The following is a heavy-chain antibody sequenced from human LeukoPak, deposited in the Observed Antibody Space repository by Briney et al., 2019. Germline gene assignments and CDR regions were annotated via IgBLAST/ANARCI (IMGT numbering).Heavy chain of an antibody. CDR2: INPSGGST. Sequence: GASVTVSCKASGYTFTSYYMHWVRQAPGQGLEWMGIINPSGGSTSYAQKFQGRVTMTRDMSTSTVYMELSSLRSEDTAVYYCARVSSRIAVAGDWFDPWGQGTLVTVSS. CDR1: GYTFTSYY. V-gene: IGHV1-46*01. J-gene: IGHJ5*02. CDR3: ARVSSRIAVAGDWFDP. D-gene: IGHD6-19*01.